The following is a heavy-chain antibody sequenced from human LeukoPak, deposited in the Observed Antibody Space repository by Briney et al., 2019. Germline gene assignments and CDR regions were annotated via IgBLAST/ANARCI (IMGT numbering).Heavy chain of an antibody. CDR1: GFTVSSNY. CDR3: AKDVDSSGQGTNDY. CDR2: IYSGGST. J-gene: IGHJ4*02. Sequence: GGSLRLSCAASGFTVSSNYMSWVRQAPGKGLEWVSVIYSGGSTYYADSMKGRFTISRDNSKNTLYLQMNSLRAGDTAVYYCAKDVDSSGQGTNDYWGQGTLVTVSS. V-gene: IGHV3-53*01. D-gene: IGHD3-22*01.